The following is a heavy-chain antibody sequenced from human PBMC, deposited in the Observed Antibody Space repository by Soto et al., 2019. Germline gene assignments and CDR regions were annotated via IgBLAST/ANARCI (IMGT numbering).Heavy chain of an antibody. CDR1: GGSISSGGYY. D-gene: IGHD6-13*01. Sequence: SETLSLTCTVSGGSISSGGYYWSWIRQHPGKGLEWIGYIYYSGSTYYNPSLKSRVTISVDTSKNQFSLKLSSVTAADTAVYYCARVIGSSWTLNYYYYYGMDVWGQGTTVTV. J-gene: IGHJ6*02. CDR2: IYYSGST. CDR3: ARVIGSSWTLNYYYYYGMDV. V-gene: IGHV4-31*03.